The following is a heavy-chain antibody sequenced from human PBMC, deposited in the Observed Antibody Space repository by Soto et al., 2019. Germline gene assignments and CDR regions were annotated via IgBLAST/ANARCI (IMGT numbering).Heavy chain of an antibody. CDR1: GGSISSDY. CDR2: IYYSGST. Sequence: QVQLQESGPGLVKPSETLSLTCTVSGGSISSDYWSWIRQPPGKGLEWIGYIYYSGSTNYNPSLKSRVTISVDTSKNQFSLKLSSVTAADTAVYYCARRYGSAFDIWGQGTMGTVSS. V-gene: IGHV4-59*01. CDR3: ARRYGSAFDI. J-gene: IGHJ3*02. D-gene: IGHD3-10*01.